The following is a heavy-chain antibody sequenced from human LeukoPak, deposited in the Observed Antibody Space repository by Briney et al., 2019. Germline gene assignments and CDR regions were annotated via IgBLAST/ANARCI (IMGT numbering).Heavy chain of an antibody. D-gene: IGHD2-21*02. J-gene: IGHJ6*03. Sequence: ASVKVSCKVSGYTLTELSMHWVRQAPGKGLEWMGGFDPEDGETIYAQKFQGRVTMTEDTSTDTAYMELSSLRSEDTAVYYCATAPVVTAIPDYYYYMDVWGKGTTVTISS. CDR2: FDPEDGET. CDR3: ATAPVVTAIPDYYYYMDV. V-gene: IGHV1-24*01. CDR1: GYTLTELS.